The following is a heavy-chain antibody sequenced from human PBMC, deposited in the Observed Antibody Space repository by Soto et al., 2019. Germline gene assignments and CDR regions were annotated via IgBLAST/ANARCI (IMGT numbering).Heavy chain of an antibody. CDR2: IISSGSST. CDR3: AKDPRGLDSY. Sequence: GGSLRLSCAASGFTFSSYAMSWVRQAPGRGLEWVSAIISSGSSTYYADSVGGRFTISRDNSKNTLYLQMNSLRVEDTAIYYCAKDPRGLDSYWGQGTLVTVSS. CDR1: GFTFSSYA. D-gene: IGHD6-25*01. J-gene: IGHJ4*02. V-gene: IGHV3-23*01.